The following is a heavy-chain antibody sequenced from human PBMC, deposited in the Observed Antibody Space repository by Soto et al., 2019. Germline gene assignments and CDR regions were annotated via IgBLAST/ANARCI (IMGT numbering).Heavy chain of an antibody. CDR3: ARPVIPSAYDY. CDR2: INHSGST. Sequence: SETLSLTCAVYGGSFSGYYWSWIRQPPGKGLEWIGEINHSGSTNYNPSLKSRVTISVDTSKNQFSLKLSSVTAADTAVYYCARPVIPSAYDYWGQGTLVTVSS. CDR1: GGSFSGYY. J-gene: IGHJ4*02. V-gene: IGHV4-34*01.